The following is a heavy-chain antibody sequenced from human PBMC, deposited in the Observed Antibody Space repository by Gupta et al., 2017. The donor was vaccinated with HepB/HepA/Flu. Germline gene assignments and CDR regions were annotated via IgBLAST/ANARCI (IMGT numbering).Heavy chain of an antibody. CDR3: ARGGVAVAGIRVYYYYGMDV. V-gene: IGHV4-59*01. D-gene: IGHD6-19*01. CDR1: GGSISSYY. J-gene: IGHJ6*02. Sequence: QVQLQESGPGLVKPSETLSLTCTVSGGSISSYYWSWIRQPPGKGLEWIGYIYYSGSTNYNPSLKSRVTISVDTSKNQFSLKLSSVTAADTAVYYCARGGVAVAGIRVYYYYGMDVWGQGTTVTVSS. CDR2: IYYSGST.